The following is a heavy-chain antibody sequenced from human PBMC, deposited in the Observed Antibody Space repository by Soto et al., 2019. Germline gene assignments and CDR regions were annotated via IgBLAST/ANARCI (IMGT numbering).Heavy chain of an antibody. D-gene: IGHD3-3*01. CDR3: ARDKGVGAPPNWFDS. Sequence: QVQLQESGPGLVKASETLSLTCTVSGASLSSSYWSWLRQPAGKGLEWIGRIYTSGNTNYNPSLKSRVTMSVDTSRNQFSLNLRSVTAADTAVYYCARDKGVGAPPNWFDSWGQGSLVSVSS. CDR1: GASLSSSY. V-gene: IGHV4-4*07. CDR2: IYTSGNT. J-gene: IGHJ5*01.